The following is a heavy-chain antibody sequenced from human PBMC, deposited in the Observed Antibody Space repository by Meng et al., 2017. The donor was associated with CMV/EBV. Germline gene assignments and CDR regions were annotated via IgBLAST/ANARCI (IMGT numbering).Heavy chain of an antibody. CDR3: ARVGWGYGDFWSGYNHNWFDP. CDR1: SYY. CDR2: SYYSGSS. J-gene: IGHJ5*02. D-gene: IGHD3-3*01. Sequence: SYYWGWIRQPPGKGLEWIGSSYYSGSSYYNPSLKSRVTISVDTSKNQFSLKLSSVTAADTAVYYCARVGWGYGDFWSGYNHNWFDPWGQGTLVTVSS. V-gene: IGHV4-39*07.